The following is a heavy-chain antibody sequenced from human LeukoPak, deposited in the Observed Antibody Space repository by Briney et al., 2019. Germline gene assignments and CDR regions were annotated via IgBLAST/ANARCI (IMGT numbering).Heavy chain of an antibody. D-gene: IGHD1-26*01. CDR2: ISYDGSNN. J-gene: IGHJ4*02. CDR1: GFTFSYYA. V-gene: IGHV3-30-3*01. Sequence: PGRSLRLSCAASGFTFSYYAMHWVRQTPGKGLQWVALISYDGSNNSYADSVKGRFTISRDNSKSTLYLQMNSLRAEDTAVYYCVRDLGGRSGHWGQGTLVTVSS. CDR3: VRDLGGRSGH.